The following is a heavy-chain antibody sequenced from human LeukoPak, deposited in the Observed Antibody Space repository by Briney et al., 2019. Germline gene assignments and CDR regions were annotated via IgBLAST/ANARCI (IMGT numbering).Heavy chain of an antibody. D-gene: IGHD3-22*01. CDR3: ARGLHFRVYDSSDYYPY. V-gene: IGHV3-30*03. CDR1: GFPFSDYG. Sequence: PGGSLRLSCAASGFPFSDYGMYWVRQAPGKGLEWLAVISHDGNNKYYADSVKGRITISRDNSMNTLYLQMNSLRAEDTAVYYCARGLHFRVYDSSDYYPYWGQGTLVTVSS. J-gene: IGHJ4*02. CDR2: ISHDGNNK.